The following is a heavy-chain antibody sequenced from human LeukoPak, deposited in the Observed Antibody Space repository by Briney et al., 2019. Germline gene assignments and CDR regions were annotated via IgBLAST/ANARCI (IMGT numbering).Heavy chain of an antibody. D-gene: IGHD1-7*01. Sequence: PSETLSLICAVYDGSFNGFYWIWIRHPPGKGLEWIGEINHSGSTNYNPALKSRVTISVDTSKNQFSLKLSSVTAADTAVYYCARGPPRITGTTRWFDPWGQGTLVTVSS. CDR3: ARGPPRITGTTRWFDP. CDR1: DGSFNGFY. V-gene: IGHV4-34*01. J-gene: IGHJ5*02. CDR2: INHSGST.